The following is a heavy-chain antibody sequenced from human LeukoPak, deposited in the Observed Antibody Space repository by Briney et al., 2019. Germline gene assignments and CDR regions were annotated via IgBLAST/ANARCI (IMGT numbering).Heavy chain of an antibody. J-gene: IGHJ4*02. Sequence: PGGSLRLSCAASGFTFSSYAMSWVRQAPGKGLEWVSAISGSGGSTYYADSVKGRFTISRDNSKDTLYLQMNSLRAEDTAVYYCANINWWGYGGYVFFDYWGQGTLVTVSS. V-gene: IGHV3-23*01. CDR1: GFTFSSYA. CDR2: ISGSGGST. CDR3: ANINWWGYGGYVFFDY. D-gene: IGHD4-17*01.